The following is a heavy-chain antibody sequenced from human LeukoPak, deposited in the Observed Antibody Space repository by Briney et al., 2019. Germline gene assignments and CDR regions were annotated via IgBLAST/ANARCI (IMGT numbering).Heavy chain of an antibody. Sequence: GGSLRLSCVASGFTFRTYDMLWVRQAPGKGLEWVSSISSRSGDIYYADSVRGRFTISRDNAQNSVHLQMNSLRAEDTAVYHCAREYDSSGYPFDYWGHGTLVTVSS. CDR3: AREYDSSGYPFDY. D-gene: IGHD3-22*01. J-gene: IGHJ4*01. V-gene: IGHV3-21*06. CDR2: ISSRSGDI. CDR1: GFTFRTYD.